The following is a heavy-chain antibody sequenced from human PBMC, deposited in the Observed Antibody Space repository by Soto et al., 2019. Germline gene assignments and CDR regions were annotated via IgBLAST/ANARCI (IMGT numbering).Heavy chain of an antibody. V-gene: IGHV3-30*18. D-gene: IGHD3-10*01. CDR3: AKTITMVRGPRDYYGMDV. CDR2: ISYDGSNK. CDR1: GFTFSSYG. Sequence: QVQLVESGGGVVQPGRSLRLSCAASGFTFSSYGMHWVRQAPGKGLEWVAVISYDGSNKYYADSVKGRFTISRDNSKNTLYLQMNSLRAEDTAVYYCAKTITMVRGPRDYYGMDVW. J-gene: IGHJ6*01.